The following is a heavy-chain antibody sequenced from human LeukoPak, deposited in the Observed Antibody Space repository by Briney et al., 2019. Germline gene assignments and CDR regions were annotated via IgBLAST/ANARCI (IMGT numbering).Heavy chain of an antibody. CDR1: GFTFGDYA. V-gene: IGHV3-43*02. Sequence: GGSLRLSCAASGFTFGDYAMHWVRQAPGKGLEWVSLISGDGGSTYYADSVKGRFTISRDNSKNSLYLQMNSLRTEDTALYYCAKDSYYYYDSSGYATYYFDYWGQGTLVTVSS. CDR3: AKDSYYYYDSSGYATYYFDY. D-gene: IGHD3-22*01. CDR2: ISGDGGST. J-gene: IGHJ4*02.